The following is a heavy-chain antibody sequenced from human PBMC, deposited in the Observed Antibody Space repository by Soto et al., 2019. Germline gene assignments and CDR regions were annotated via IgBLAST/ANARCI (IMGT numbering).Heavy chain of an antibody. CDR2: IIPMFGTP. V-gene: IGHV1-69*13. CDR3: ATSGGRDGYSFDY. D-gene: IGHD5-12*01. CDR1: GVTFNRQD. Sequence: ASVKVSCKASGVTFNRQDMRWVRQAPGQGLEWMGGIIPMFGTPHYAEKFQDRVTITADESTGTAYLELSSLTSEDTAVYYCATSGGRDGYSFDYWGPGTLVTVS. J-gene: IGHJ4*02.